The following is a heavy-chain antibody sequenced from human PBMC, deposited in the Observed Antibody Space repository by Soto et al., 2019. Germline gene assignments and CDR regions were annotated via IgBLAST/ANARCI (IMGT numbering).Heavy chain of an antibody. Sequence: AASVQVSCKASGDTFSSYAISWVRQAPGQGLECLGGNLPIFCTANSAQQFQGRVTITADKSTSTAYMELSSLRSEDTAVYYFASCGGGTTFDYWGQGTLVTVSS. CDR1: GDTFSSYA. V-gene: IGHV1-69*06. CDR3: ASCGGGTTFDY. CDR2: NLPIFCTA. J-gene: IGHJ4*02. D-gene: IGHD2-21*01.